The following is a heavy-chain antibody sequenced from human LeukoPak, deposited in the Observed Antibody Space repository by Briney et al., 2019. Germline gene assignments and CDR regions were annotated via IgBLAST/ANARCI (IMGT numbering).Heavy chain of an antibody. CDR1: GFTFDDYA. CDR2: ISWNSGSI. V-gene: IGHV3-9*01. CDR3: AKDADYGSGSYLFDY. Sequence: GRSLRLSCAASGFTFDDYAMHWVRQAPGKGLKWVSGISWNSGSIGYADSVKGRFTISRDNAKNSLYLQMNSLRAEDTALYYCAKDADYGSGSYLFDYWGQGTLVTVSS. D-gene: IGHD3-10*01. J-gene: IGHJ4*02.